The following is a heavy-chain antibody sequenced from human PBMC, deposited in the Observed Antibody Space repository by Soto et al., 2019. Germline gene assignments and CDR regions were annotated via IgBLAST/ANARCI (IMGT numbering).Heavy chain of an antibody. CDR2: IYPGDSDT. Sequence: LGESLKISCKGSGYSFTNYWIVWVRQMPGKGLEWMGIIYPGDSDTRYSPSFQGQVTISADNSKNMLYLQMNSLRVEDTAVYYCALIRSGIEGFDHWGQGTLDTVSS. J-gene: IGHJ4*02. V-gene: IGHV5-51*01. CDR3: ALIRSGIEGFDH. D-gene: IGHD3-10*01. CDR1: GYSFTNYW.